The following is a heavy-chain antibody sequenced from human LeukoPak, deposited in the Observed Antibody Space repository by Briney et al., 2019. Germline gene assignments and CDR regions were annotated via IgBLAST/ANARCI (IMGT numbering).Heavy chain of an antibody. CDR1: GFTFSSHW. CDR2: TNEAGSGQ. Sequence: GGSLRLSCTASGFTFSSHWMTWVRQAPGKGLEWVANTNEAGSGQNYVGSVKGRFTVSRDNAKNSLYLQMNSLRVEDTAIYYCSNKRDYWGQGTLVTVSS. V-gene: IGHV3-7*01. CDR3: SNKRDY. J-gene: IGHJ4*02.